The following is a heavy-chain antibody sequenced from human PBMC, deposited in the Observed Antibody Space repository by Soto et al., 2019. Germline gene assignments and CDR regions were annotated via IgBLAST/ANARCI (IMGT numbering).Heavy chain of an antibody. CDR1: GFTFSSYG. V-gene: IGHV3-33*01. J-gene: IGHJ6*02. CDR2: IWYDGSNK. CDR3: ARGGYSYGSFYYYYYGMDV. D-gene: IGHD5-18*01. Sequence: PGGSLRPSCAASGFTFSSYGMHWVRQAPGKGLEWVAVIWYDGSNKYYADSVKGRFTISRDNSKNTLYLQMNSLRAEDTAVYYCARGGYSYGSFYYYYYGMDVWGQGTTVTVSS.